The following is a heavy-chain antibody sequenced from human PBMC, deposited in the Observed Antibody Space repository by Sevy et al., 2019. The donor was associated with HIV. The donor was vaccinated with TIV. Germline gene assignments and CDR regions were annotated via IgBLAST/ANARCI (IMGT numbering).Heavy chain of an antibody. V-gene: IGHV3-7*01. CDR2: INLDGSMK. CDR1: GFTFSSYW. CDR3: ARSIAATGPDY. J-gene: IGHJ4*02. D-gene: IGHD6-13*01. Sequence: GGFLRLSCAASGFTFSSYWMSWVRQAPGKGLEWVANINLDGSMKYYVDSVKGRFTVSRDNAKNSLSLQMNSLRAEDTAVYYCARSIAATGPDYWGQGTLVTVSS.